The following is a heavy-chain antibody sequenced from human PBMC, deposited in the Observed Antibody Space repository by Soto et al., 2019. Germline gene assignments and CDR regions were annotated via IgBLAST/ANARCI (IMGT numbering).Heavy chain of an antibody. CDR2: MTPNSGNT. J-gene: IGHJ4*02. V-gene: IGHV1-8*02. CDR3: ARNRYGTRSFEH. Sequence: VSVEVSSKASGLTLTSYYRKWPCQATGQGLEWMGWMTPNSGNTGYAQKFQGRVTMTRDTSRSTAYMELSSLTSEDTAVYYGARNRYGTRSFEHWGQGTLDPVSS. D-gene: IGHD3-10*01. CDR1: GLTLTSYY.